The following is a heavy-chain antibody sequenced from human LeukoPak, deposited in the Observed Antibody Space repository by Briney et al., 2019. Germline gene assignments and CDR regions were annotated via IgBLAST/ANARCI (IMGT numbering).Heavy chain of an antibody. V-gene: IGHV3-53*01. J-gene: IGHJ3*02. CDR1: GFTVSSNY. D-gene: IGHD4-23*01. CDR3: ARVDVVTVGKNAFDI. Sequence: PGESLKISCAASGFTVSSNYMSWVRQAPGKGLEWVSVTYTGGSTNYADSVKGRFSISRDNSKNTLYLQMNSLRAEDTAVYYCARVDVVTVGKNAFDIWGQGTMVTVSS. CDR2: TYTGGST.